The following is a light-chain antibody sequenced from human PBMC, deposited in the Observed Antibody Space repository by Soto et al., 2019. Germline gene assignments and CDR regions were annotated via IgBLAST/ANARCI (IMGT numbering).Light chain of an antibody. CDR3: SSYAGSNNGDVV. CDR2: EVS. CDR1: SSDVGGYNY. J-gene: IGLJ2*01. V-gene: IGLV2-8*01. Sequence: QSALTQPPSASGSPGQSVTISCTGISSDVGGYNYVSWYQQHPGKAPKLMIYEVSKRPSGVPDRFSGSKSGNTASLTVSGLQAEHEADYYCSSYAGSNNGDVVFGGGTKLTVL.